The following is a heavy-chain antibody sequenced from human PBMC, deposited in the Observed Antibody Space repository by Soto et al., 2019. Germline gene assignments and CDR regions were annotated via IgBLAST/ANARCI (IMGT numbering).Heavy chain of an antibody. V-gene: IGHV3-23*01. CDR2: ISGSGGST. Sequence: EVQLLESGGGLVQPGGSLRLSCAASGFTFSSYAMSWVRQAPGKGLEWVSVISGSGGSTYYADSVKGQFTISRDNSKNTQYLQMNSMRAEDTAVDYCAKRGSGSQFDYWGQGTLVTVSS. CDR1: GFTFSSYA. CDR3: AKRGSGSQFDY. D-gene: IGHD1-26*01. J-gene: IGHJ4*02.